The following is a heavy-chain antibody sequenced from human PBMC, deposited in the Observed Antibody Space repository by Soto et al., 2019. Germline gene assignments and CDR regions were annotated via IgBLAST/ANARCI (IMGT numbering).Heavy chain of an antibody. J-gene: IGHJ4*02. CDR2: IYYSGST. Sequence: QVQLQESGPGLVKPSQTLSLTCTVSGGSISSGGYYWSWIRQHPGKGLEWIGYIYYSGSTYSNPSLTCRVTISLATSTHPSSLKLSSVTAADTAVYYCASDMCGDCFSFDSWGQGTLVTVSS. CDR3: ASDMCGDCFSFDS. CDR1: GGSISSGGYY. D-gene: IGHD2-21*02. V-gene: IGHV4-31*03.